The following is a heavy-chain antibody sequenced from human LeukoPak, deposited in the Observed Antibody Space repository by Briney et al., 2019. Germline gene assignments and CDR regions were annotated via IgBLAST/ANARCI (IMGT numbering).Heavy chain of an antibody. D-gene: IGHD2-21*01. J-gene: IGHJ3*02. V-gene: IGHV3-21*01. CDR3: ATSMAQDVDAFHI. CDR1: GFDFSRDS. CDR2: ISSRSTYI. Sequence: GGSLRLSCAASGFDFSRDSMNWVRQAPGKGLKWVSSISSRSTYIYYADSVKGRFTISRDNAKNSLYLQMNNLRAEDTAMFYCATSMAQDVDAFHIWGQGTMVTVSS.